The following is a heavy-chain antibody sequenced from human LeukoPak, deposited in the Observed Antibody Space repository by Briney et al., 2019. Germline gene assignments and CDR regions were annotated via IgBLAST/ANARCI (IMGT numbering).Heavy chain of an antibody. V-gene: IGHV5-51*01. J-gene: IGHJ5*02. CDR2: DT. Sequence: DTRYSPSFQGQVTISADKSISTAYLQWSSLKASDTAMYYCARFASYYDSSGYSEGNNWFDPWGQGTLVTVSS. D-gene: IGHD3-22*01. CDR3: ARFASYYDSSGYSEGNNWFDP.